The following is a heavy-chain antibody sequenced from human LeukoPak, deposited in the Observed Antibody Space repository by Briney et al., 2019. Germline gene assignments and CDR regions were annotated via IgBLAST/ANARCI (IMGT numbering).Heavy chain of an antibody. V-gene: IGHV3-23*01. CDR2: ISGSGGYT. J-gene: IGHJ4*02. CDR1: GFTFSSYA. CDR3: AKGSTSGWYSNRDFDY. Sequence: PGGSLRLSCAASGFTFSSYAMSWVRQAPGRGLEWVSAISGSGGYTYYADSVQGRFTISRDNSKNTLYLQMSSLRAEDTAVYYCAKGSTSGWYSNRDFDYWGQGTLVTVSS. D-gene: IGHD6-19*01.